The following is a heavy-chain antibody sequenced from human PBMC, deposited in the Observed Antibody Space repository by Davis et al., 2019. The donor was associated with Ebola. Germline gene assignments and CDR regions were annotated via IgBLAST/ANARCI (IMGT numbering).Heavy chain of an antibody. D-gene: IGHD4-23*01. CDR1: GGSISSYY. J-gene: IGHJ4*02. Sequence: SETLSLTCTVSGGSISSYYWSWIRQPPGKGLEWIGYIYYSGYANYNPSLKSRVTISVDTSKNQFSLKLTSVTAADTAVYYCARGDYAGSSFDYWGQGTLVTVSS. V-gene: IGHV4-59*08. CDR3: ARGDYAGSSFDY. CDR2: IYYSGYA.